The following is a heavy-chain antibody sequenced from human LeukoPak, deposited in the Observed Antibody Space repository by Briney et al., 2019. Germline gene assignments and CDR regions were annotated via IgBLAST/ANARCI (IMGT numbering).Heavy chain of an antibody. D-gene: IGHD1/OR15-1a*01. J-gene: IGHJ4*02. CDR1: GFTFSSYS. V-gene: IGHV3-21*01. CDR2: ISSSSSYI. CDR3: ARGLVQGGRPATNALVY. Sequence: GGSLRLSCAASGFTFSSYSMNWVRQAPGKGLEWVSSISSSSSYIYYADSVKGRFTISRDNAKNSLYLQMDSLRAEDTAVYYCARGLVQGGRPATNALVYWGQGTLVTVSS.